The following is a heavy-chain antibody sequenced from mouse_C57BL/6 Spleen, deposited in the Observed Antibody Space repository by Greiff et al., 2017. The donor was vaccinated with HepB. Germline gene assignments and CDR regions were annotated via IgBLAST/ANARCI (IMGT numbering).Heavy chain of an antibody. CDR1: GYTFTSYW. D-gene: IGHD2-2*01. Sequence: VMLVESGAELAKPGASVKLSCKASGYTFTSYWMHWVKQRPGQGLEWIGYINPSSGYTKYNQKFKDKATLTADKSSSTAYMQLSSLTYEDSAVYYCASLYYGYDQGDYWGQGTTLTVSS. V-gene: IGHV1-7*01. CDR2: INPSSGYT. CDR3: ASLYYGYDQGDY. J-gene: IGHJ2*01.